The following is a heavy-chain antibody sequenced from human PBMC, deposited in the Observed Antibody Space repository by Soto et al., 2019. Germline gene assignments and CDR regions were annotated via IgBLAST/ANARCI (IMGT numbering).Heavy chain of an antibody. V-gene: IGHV3-30-3*01. CDR2: ISYDGSNK. CDR1: GFTFSSYA. J-gene: IGHJ6*02. Sequence: XESLRLSCAASGFTFSSYAMHWVRQAPGKGLEWVAVISYDGSNKYYADSVKGRFTISRDNSKNTLYLQMNSLRAEDTAVYYCARESGEIRFLEWLLSGYYYGMDVWGQGTTVTVSS. D-gene: IGHD3-3*01. CDR3: ARESGEIRFLEWLLSGYYYGMDV.